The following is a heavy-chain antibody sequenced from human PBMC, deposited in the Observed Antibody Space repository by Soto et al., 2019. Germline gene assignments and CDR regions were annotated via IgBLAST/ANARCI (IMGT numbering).Heavy chain of an antibody. Sequence: GAGPTLVNPTQTLTPTCTFSGFSLSTRRMRVSWIRQPPGTALAWPALIDWDDDKYYSTSLKTRLPISKDTSKNQVGLTMTNMGPVDAATYYCARIRPGGAVAGKDYYYGMDVWGQGTTVTVSS. CDR2: IDWDDDK. V-gene: IGHV2-70*01. CDR1: GFSLSTRRMR. D-gene: IGHD6-19*01. J-gene: IGHJ6*02. CDR3: ARIRPGGAVAGKDYYYGMDV.